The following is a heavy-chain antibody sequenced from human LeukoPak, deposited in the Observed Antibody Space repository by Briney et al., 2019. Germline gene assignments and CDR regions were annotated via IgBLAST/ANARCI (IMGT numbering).Heavy chain of an antibody. V-gene: IGHV4-34*01. CDR2: INYSGNT. D-gene: IGHD6-13*01. CDR3: AGVWGYFAY. J-gene: IGHJ4*02. CDR1: GGSLSGYY. Sequence: SETLSLTCAVYGGSLSGYYWSWIRQPPGKGLEWIGEINYSGNTNYNPSLKSRVTISVDTSKNQFSLRLSSVTAADTAVYYCAGVWGYFAYWGQGTLVTVSS.